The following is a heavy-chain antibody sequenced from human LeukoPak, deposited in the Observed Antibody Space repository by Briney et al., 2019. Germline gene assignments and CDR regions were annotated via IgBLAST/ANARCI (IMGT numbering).Heavy chain of an antibody. CDR3: VRETSMETTIDYFMDV. D-gene: IGHD4-17*01. Sequence: PGGSLRLSCVASGFTFSTHGMHWVRQAPGRGLEWVAVIWSHGSTEYYAASVRGRFTVSRDNSKNTLYLQMNSLSAEDTAVYYCVRETSMETTIDYFMDVWGKGTTVIVS. CDR1: GFTFSTHG. CDR2: IWSHGSTE. J-gene: IGHJ6*03. V-gene: IGHV3-33*01.